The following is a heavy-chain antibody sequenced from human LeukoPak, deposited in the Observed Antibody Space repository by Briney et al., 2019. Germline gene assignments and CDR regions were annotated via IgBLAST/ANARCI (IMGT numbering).Heavy chain of an antibody. J-gene: IGHJ6*02. D-gene: IGHD3-10*01. CDR2: IYYSGST. CDR3: ATDHGSGRGRAYGMDV. CDR1: GGSISSYY. Sequence: SETLSLTCTVSGGSISSYYWSWIRQPPGKGLEWIGYIYYSGSTNYNPSLKSRVAISVDTSKNQFSLKLSSVTAADTAVYYCATDHGSGRGRAYGMDVWGQGTTVTVSS. V-gene: IGHV4-59*01.